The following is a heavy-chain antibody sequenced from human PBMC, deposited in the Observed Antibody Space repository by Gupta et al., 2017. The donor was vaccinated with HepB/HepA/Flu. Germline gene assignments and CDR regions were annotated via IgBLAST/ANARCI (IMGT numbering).Heavy chain of an antibody. V-gene: IGHV4-39*01. CDR2: IYYSGST. J-gene: IGHJ6*03. Sequence: QLQLQESGPGLVKPSETLSLTCTVSGGSISRSSYYWGWIRQPPGKGLEWIGSIYYSGSTYYNPSLKRRVAISVDTSKNQFSLKRTSVTAADTAVYYCARHDLGGRFLEWSRPTYMDVWGKGTTVTVSS. CDR3: ARHDLGGRFLEWSRPTYMDV. CDR1: GGSISRSSYY. D-gene: IGHD3-3*01.